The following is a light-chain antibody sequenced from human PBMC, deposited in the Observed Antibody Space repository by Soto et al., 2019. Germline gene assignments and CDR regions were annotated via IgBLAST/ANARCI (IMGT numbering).Light chain of an antibody. CDR3: QQYKRWPPIT. CDR1: QDIGTT. Sequence: EIVMTQSPITLSVSPGERATLSCRASQDIGTTLAWYQHQPGQAPRLLIYGASIRATSIPARFSGSGSGTEFTLTISNLRSEDFAVYYCQQYKRWPPITFGQGTKLEIK. V-gene: IGKV3D-15*03. CDR2: GAS. J-gene: IGKJ2*01.